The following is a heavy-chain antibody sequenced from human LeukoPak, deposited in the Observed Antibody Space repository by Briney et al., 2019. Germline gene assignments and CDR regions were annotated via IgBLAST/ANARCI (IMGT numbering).Heavy chain of an antibody. CDR3: ARHSFYYDSSGSHYYFDY. D-gene: IGHD3-22*01. Sequence: SETLSLTCTVSGGSISSGSYYWGWIRQTPGKGLEWIGNINYSGTTFYSPSLQSRVTISVDTSKNQFSLRLTSVTAADTAVYYCARHSFYYDSSGSHYYFDYWGQGTLVTVSS. CDR2: INYSGTT. V-gene: IGHV4-39*01. CDR1: GGSISSGSYY. J-gene: IGHJ4*02.